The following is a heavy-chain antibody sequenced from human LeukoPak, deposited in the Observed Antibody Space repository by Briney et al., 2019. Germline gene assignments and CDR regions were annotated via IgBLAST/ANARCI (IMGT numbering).Heavy chain of an antibody. J-gene: IGHJ4*02. CDR3: ARLSANSSAYFFDY. V-gene: IGHV3-66*04. CDR1: GFTVGSNY. D-gene: IGHD3-22*01. CDR2: IYRGGST. Sequence: GGSLRLSCAAPGFTVGSNYMSWVRQAPGKGLEWVSIIYRGGSTNYADSVKGRFTISRDTSKNTLYLQMNSLRAEDTAVYYCARLSANSSAYFFDYWGQGTLVTVSS.